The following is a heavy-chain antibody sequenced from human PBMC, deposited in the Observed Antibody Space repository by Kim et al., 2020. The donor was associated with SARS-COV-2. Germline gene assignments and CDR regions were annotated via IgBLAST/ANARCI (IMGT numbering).Heavy chain of an antibody. CDR3: ARGGCSSTSCWTDMDV. D-gene: IGHD2-2*01. CDR1: GYTFTGYY. J-gene: IGHJ6*02. CDR2: INPNSGGT. Sequence: ASVKVSCKDSGYTFTGYYMHWVRQAPGQGLEWMGRINPNSGGTNYAQKFQGRVTMTRDTSISTAYMELSRLRSDDTAVYYCARGGCSSTSCWTDMDVWGQGTTVTVSS. V-gene: IGHV1-2*06.